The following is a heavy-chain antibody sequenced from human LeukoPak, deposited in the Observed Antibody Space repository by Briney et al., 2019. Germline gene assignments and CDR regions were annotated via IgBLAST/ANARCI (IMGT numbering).Heavy chain of an antibody. D-gene: IGHD6-19*01. CDR1: GFTFSDHY. Sequence: AGGSLRLSCAASGFTFSDHYMDWVRQAPGKGLEWVCRTRNKASSYTIEYAASVKGEFTISRDDSKNSLYLQMDSPKTQDTAVYYCARGISSGWSNYYHSYYMDVWGKGTTVTVS. CDR3: ARGISSGWSNYYHSYYMDV. V-gene: IGHV3-72*01. CDR2: TRNKASSYTI. J-gene: IGHJ6*03.